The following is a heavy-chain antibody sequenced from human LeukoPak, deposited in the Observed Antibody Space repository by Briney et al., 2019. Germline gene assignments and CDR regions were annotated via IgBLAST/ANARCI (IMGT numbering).Heavy chain of an antibody. D-gene: IGHD1-1*01. J-gene: IGHJ4*02. CDR1: GFTISNAW. Sequence: GGSLRLSCAASGFTISNAWMSWVRQAPGKGLEWVSVIYSGGSTDYADSVKGRFTISRDNSKNTLYLQMNSLRAEDTAVYHCARGPAGYNWGQGTLVTVSS. CDR3: ARGPAGYN. V-gene: IGHV3-53*01. CDR2: IYSGGST.